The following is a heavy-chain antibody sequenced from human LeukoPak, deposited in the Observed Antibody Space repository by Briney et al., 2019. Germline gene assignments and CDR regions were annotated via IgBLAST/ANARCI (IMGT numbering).Heavy chain of an antibody. D-gene: IGHD3-3*01. CDR2: ISDNGRTK. CDR1: GLTFSDYH. J-gene: IGHJ4*02. CDR3: ATVHFGYFTF. Sequence: GSLRLSCAASGLTFSDYHMGWIRQAPGKGLEWVSHISDNGRTKYYANSVQGRFTVSRDNAKNSLYLQMNSLRADDTAVYYCATVHFGYFTFWGQGTLVPVSS. V-gene: IGHV3-11*01.